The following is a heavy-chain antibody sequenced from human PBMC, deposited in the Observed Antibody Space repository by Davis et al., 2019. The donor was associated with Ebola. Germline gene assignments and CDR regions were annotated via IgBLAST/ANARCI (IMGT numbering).Heavy chain of an antibody. CDR2: ISSSSSYI. Sequence: GGSLRLSCAASGFTFSSYSMNWVRQAPGKGLEWVSSISSSSSYIYYADSVKGRFTISRDNSKNTLYLQMNSLRAEDTAVYYCAKDQYYYDSSGYYTGIDYWGQGTLVTVSS. D-gene: IGHD3-22*01. V-gene: IGHV3-21*04. J-gene: IGHJ4*02. CDR1: GFTFSSYS. CDR3: AKDQYYYDSSGYYTGIDY.